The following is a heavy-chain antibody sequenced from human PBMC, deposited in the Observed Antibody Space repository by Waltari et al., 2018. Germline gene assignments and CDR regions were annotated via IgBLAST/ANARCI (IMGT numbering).Heavy chain of an antibody. CDR2: ISFHGDNT. J-gene: IGHJ3*01. D-gene: IGHD3-22*01. Sequence: QVHLLDSGGGVVQPGRSLRLSCAASGFTFNNYGMHWVRQAPGKGLEWVAFISFHGDNTYFADSVKGRFTISRDNSKNTLFLQMNSLRAEDTAVYYCAKDTQKRGYDSSGYYVELLGGFDFWGQGTRVTVSS. CDR1: GFTFNNYG. CDR3: AKDTQKRGYDSSGYYVELLGGFDF. V-gene: IGHV3-30*18.